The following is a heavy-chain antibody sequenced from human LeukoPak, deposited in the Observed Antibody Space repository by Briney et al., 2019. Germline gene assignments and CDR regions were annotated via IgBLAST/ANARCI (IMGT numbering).Heavy chain of an antibody. V-gene: IGHV3-53*01. CDR2: IYSGGST. CDR3: AREDSSGYSDAFDI. Sequence: GGSLRLSCAASGFTVSSNYMSWVRQAPGKGLEWVSVIYSGGSTYYADSVKGRFTISRDNSENTLYLQMNSLRAEDTAVYYCAREDSSGYSDAFDIWGQGTMVTVSS. CDR1: GFTVSSNY. D-gene: IGHD3-22*01. J-gene: IGHJ3*02.